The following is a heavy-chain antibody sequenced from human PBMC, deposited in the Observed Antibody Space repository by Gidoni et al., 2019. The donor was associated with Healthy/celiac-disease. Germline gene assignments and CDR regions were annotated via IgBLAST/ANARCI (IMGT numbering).Heavy chain of an antibody. V-gene: IGHV3-9*01. CDR1: GFTFDDYA. CDR3: AKDLWGYSSSWYYFDY. CDR2: ISWNSGSI. Sequence: VQLVESGGGLVQPGRSLRLSCAPSGFTFDDYAMHWVRQAPGKGLEWVSGISWNSGSIGYADSVKGRFTISRDNAKNSLYLQMNSLRAEDTALYYCAKDLWGYSSSWYYFDYWGQGTLVTVSS. D-gene: IGHD6-13*01. J-gene: IGHJ4*02.